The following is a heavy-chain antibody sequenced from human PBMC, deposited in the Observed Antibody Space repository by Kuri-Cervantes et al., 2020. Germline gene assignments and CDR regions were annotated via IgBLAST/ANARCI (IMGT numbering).Heavy chain of an antibody. J-gene: IGHJ4*01. CDR1: GFTFSSYAM. Sequence: SCAASGFTFSSYAMSWVRQPPGKGLEWIGEISHSGSTNYNPSLKSRVTISVDKSKNQFSLKLSSVTAADTAVYYCARQDRYFDHWGQGTLVTVSS. CDR3: ARQDRYFDH. CDR2: ISHSGST. V-gene: IGHV4-4*02.